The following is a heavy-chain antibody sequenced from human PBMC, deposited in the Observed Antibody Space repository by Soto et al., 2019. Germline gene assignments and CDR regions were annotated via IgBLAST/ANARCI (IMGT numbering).Heavy chain of an antibody. J-gene: IGHJ4*02. Sequence: GGSLRLSCAASGFTFSSYGMHWVRQAPGKGLEWVALISYDESNKYYADSVKGRFSISRDNSKNTLYLQMNSLRAEDTAVYYCAKDYGHTYGYIDYWGQGTLVTVSS. CDR3: AKDYGHTYGYIDY. V-gene: IGHV3-30*18. D-gene: IGHD5-18*01. CDR1: GFTFSSYG. CDR2: ISYDESNK.